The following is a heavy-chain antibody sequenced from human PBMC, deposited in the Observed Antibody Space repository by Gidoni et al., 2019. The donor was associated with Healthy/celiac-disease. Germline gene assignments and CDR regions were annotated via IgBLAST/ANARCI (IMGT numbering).Heavy chain of an antibody. J-gene: IGHJ4*02. Sequence: CSWVRQPPGKGLEWIGEIYHSGSTNYNPSLKSRVTISIERPKTQFPLKLSSVTARNTAVYYCARTVYESAAGSLLDYWGQGTLVTAS. CDR2: IYHSGST. CDR3: ARTVYESAAGSLLDY. V-gene: IGHV4-4*02. D-gene: IGHD6-13*01.